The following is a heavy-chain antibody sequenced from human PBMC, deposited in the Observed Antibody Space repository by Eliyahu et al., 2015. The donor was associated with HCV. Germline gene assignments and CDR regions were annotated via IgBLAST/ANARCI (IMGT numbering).Heavy chain of an antibody. CDR1: XXXFSSYX. D-gene: IGHD3-22*01. CDR3: ARDPARHYDSSGYDY. CDR2: ISSSSSYI. Sequence: EVQLVESGGGLVKPGGSLRLSCAASXXXFSSYXMNWVRQAPGKGLEWVSSISSSSSYIYYADSVKGRFTISRDNAKNSLYLQMNSLRAEDTAVYYCARDPARHYDSSGYDYWGQGTLVTVSS. J-gene: IGHJ4*02. V-gene: IGHV3-21*01.